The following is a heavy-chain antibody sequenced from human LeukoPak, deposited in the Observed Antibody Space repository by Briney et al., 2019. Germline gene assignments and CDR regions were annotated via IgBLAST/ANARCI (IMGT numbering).Heavy chain of an antibody. CDR3: ASTYYYDSSGYYIADY. V-gene: IGHV4-59*08. D-gene: IGHD3-22*01. CDR2: IHYSGDT. CDR1: GGSMTHHY. Sequence: PSETLSLTCTVSGGSMTHHYWSWIRQPPGKGLEWIAYIHYSGDTSYNPSLTSRVTISVDTSKNQFSLKLSSVTAADTAVYYCASTYYYDSSGYYIADYWGQGTLVTVSS. J-gene: IGHJ4*02.